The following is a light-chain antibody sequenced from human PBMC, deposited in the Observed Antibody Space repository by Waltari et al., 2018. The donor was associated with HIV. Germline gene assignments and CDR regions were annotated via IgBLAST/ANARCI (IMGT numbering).Light chain of an antibody. CDR1: QSVTRNY. J-gene: IGKJ3*01. CDR2: DAS. CDR3: QQYGNSPFT. V-gene: IGKV3-20*01. Sequence: EIVLTQSPGTLSLSPGERASLSCRASQSVTRNYLAWYQQTPGQAPRLLIYDASNRATGIPDRFSGGGSGTDFTLTISRLEPEDFAVYYCQQYGNSPFTFGPGTKVDIK.